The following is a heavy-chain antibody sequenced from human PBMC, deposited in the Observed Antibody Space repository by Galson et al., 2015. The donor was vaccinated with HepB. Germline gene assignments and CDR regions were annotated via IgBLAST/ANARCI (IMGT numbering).Heavy chain of an antibody. CDR3: ARSKSPSSPSDN. V-gene: IGHV3-48*03. CDR2: ISSSGGTI. D-gene: IGHD6-13*01. Sequence: LRLSCAASGFTFNSYEMNWVRQAPGKGLEWVSYISSSGGTIYYADSVKGRFTISRDNAKSLYLQMNSLTAEDTAVYYCARSKSPSSPSDNWGQGTLVAVSS. CDR1: GFTFNSYE. J-gene: IGHJ4*02.